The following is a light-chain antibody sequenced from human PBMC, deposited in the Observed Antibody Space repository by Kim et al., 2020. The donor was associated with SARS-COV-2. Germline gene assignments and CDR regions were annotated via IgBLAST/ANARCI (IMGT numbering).Light chain of an antibody. CDR3: QQNTSAPRT. CDR1: QDISRH. J-gene: IGKJ1*01. Sequence: DIQMTQSPSSLSASVGDRVTIACRASQDISRHLNWYQQKPGKAPKLLIYTASSLQSGVPSRFTGSGSGTDCTLTITSLQTEDFATYYCQQNTSAPRTFCQGTKVDIK. CDR2: TAS. V-gene: IGKV1-39*01.